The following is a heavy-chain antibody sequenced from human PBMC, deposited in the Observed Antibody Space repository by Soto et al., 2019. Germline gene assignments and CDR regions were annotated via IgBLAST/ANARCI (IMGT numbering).Heavy chain of an antibody. V-gene: IGHV3-21*01. D-gene: IGHD3-3*01. CDR2: ISSSSSYI. CDR3: ASQIYYDFWSGYYTWDYYYGMDV. Sequence: GGSLRLSCAASGFTFSSYSMNWGRQAPGKGLEWVSSISSSSSYIYYADSVKGRFTISRDNAKNSLYLQMNSLRAEDTAVYYCASQIYYDFWSGYYTWDYYYGMDVWGQGTTVTVSS. J-gene: IGHJ6*02. CDR1: GFTFSSYS.